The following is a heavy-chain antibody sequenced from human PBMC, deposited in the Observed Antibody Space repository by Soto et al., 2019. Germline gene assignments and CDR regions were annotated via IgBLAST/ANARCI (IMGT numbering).Heavy chain of an antibody. CDR2: ISAYDGKT. V-gene: IGHV1-18*01. Sequence: GASVKVSCKTPGSNFNTYGINWVRQAHGQGLELMGWISAYDGKTTYAEKFQGRVTLTTDTSTSTAYMELRSLRSDDTAIYYFARDPHEFWTSYWFDPWGQGTPVTVS. CDR3: ARDPHEFWTSYWFDP. CDR1: GSNFNTYG. D-gene: IGHD3-3*01. J-gene: IGHJ5*02.